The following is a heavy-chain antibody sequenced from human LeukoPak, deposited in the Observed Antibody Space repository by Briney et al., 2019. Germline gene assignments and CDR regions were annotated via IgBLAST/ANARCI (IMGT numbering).Heavy chain of an antibody. CDR3: ARSTYYYGSGSYYPYYFDY. J-gene: IGHJ4*02. D-gene: IGHD3-10*01. V-gene: IGHV4-34*01. CDR1: GGSLSGYY. CDR2: INHSGST. Sequence: SETLSLTCAVYGGSLSGYYWSWIRQPPGKGLEWIGEINHSGSTNYNPSLKSRVTISVDTSKNQFSLKLSSVTAADTAVYYCARSTYYYGSGSYYPYYFDYWGQGTLVTVSS.